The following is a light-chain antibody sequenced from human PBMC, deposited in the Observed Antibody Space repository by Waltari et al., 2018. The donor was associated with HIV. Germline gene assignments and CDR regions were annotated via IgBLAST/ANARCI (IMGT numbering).Light chain of an antibody. CDR1: SSNIGSNY. Sequence: QSVLTQPSSASGTPGQRVTISCSGSSSNIGSNYVYWYQHLPGTAPKLLIYRNTQRPSGVPDRISCSKSGTSAALAISGLRSEDEADYYCAAWDDRLRGSYVFGPGTKVTVL. CDR2: RNT. CDR3: AAWDDRLRGSYV. V-gene: IGLV1-47*01. J-gene: IGLJ1*01.